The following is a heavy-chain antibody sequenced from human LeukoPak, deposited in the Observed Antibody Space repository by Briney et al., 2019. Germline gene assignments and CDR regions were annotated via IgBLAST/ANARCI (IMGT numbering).Heavy chain of an antibody. CDR1: GGSVGSSNYF. D-gene: IGHD6-13*01. CDR2: IYYSGRT. CDR3: ARDVGYSTSW. J-gene: IGHJ4*02. V-gene: IGHV4-61*01. Sequence: SETLSLTCTVSGGSVGSSNYFWSWTRHPPGEGLEWIGYIYYSGRTNYKPSLKSRVAISVDTSKNQFSLKLSSVTAADTAVYYCARDVGYSTSWWGQGTLVTVSS.